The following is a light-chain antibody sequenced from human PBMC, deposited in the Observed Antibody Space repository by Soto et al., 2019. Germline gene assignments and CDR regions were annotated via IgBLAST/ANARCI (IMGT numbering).Light chain of an antibody. J-gene: IGLJ2*01. CDR3: VSWDTSLSAVV. CDR2: END. CDR1: TSNVGKNF. V-gene: IGLV1-51*02. Sequence: QSVLTQPPSLSAAPGQKVTISCSGGTSNVGKNFVSWYQQVPGTAPQLLIYENDRRLSGTPDRFSGSKSGTSVTLGITGLQTGDEADYYCVSWDTSLSAVVFGGGTKVTVL.